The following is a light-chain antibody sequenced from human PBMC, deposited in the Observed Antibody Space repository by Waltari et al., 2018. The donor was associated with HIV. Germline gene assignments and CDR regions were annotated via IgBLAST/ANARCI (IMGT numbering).Light chain of an antibody. V-gene: IGLV2-14*01. CDR1: SSDFGGYNF. CDR2: EVR. J-gene: IGLJ2*01. CDR3: SSYTSSSTLV. Sequence: QSALTQPASVSGSPGQSITISCTGTSSDFGGYNFVSWFQHHPGKAPKVMIYEVRNRPSGVSNRFSGSKSGNTAALTISGLQAEDEADYYCSSYTSSSTLVFGGGTKLTVL.